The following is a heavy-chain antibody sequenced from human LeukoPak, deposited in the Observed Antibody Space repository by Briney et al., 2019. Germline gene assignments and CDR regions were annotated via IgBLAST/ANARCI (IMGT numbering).Heavy chain of an antibody. D-gene: IGHD1-26*01. CDR1: GFTFSGSA. V-gene: IGHV3-73*01. Sequence: QPGGSLRLSCAASGFTFSGSAMHWVRQASGKGLEWVGRTRSKANSYATAYAASVKGRFTISRDDSKNTAYLQMNSLKTEDTAVYYCTRHRSGSSSTNWFDPWGQGTLVTVSS. J-gene: IGHJ5*02. CDR2: TRSKANSYAT. CDR3: TRHRSGSSSTNWFDP.